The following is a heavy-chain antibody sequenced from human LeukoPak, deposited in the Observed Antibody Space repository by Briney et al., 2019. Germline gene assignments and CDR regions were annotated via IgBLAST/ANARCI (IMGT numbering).Heavy chain of an antibody. V-gene: IGHV6-1*01. CDR3: ARDLAGYGGYSYGMVDY. Sequence: SQTLSLTCAISGDSVSSNSAAWNWIRQSPSRGLEWLGRTYYRSKWYNDYAEAVKSRITINPDTSKNQFSLPLNSVTPEDTAVYFCARDLAGYGGYSYGMVDYWGQGTLVTVSS. CDR2: TYYRSKWYN. CDR1: GDSVSSNSAA. D-gene: IGHD5-18*01. J-gene: IGHJ4*02.